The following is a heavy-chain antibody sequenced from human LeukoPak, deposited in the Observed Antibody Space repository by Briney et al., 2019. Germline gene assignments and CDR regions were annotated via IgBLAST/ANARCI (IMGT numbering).Heavy chain of an antibody. Sequence: GGSLRLSCAASGFTFNYYWLTWVRQGPGKGLEWVANIQQDGTEKYYVDSVKGRFTISRDNAKNSLYLQMNSLRAEDTAVYYCARVRKLRTRGVMDPLDYWGQGTLVTVSS. CDR1: GFTFNYYW. CDR3: ARVRKLRTRGVMDPLDY. D-gene: IGHD3-10*01. CDR2: IQQDGTEK. J-gene: IGHJ4*02. V-gene: IGHV3-7*01.